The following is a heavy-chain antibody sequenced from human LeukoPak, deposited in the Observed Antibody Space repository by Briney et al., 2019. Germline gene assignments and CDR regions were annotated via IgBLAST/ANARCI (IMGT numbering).Heavy chain of an antibody. CDR1: GFTFSSYA. J-gene: IGHJ4*02. CDR3: AREGDCSSTRCYSGVLDY. V-gene: IGHV3-30-3*01. Sequence: GGSLRLSCAASGFTFSSYAMHWVRQAPGKGLEWVAVISYDGSNKYYADSVKGRFTISRDNSKNTLYLQMNSLRAEDTAVYYCAREGDCSSTRCYSGVLDYWGQGTLVTVSS. D-gene: IGHD2-2*02. CDR2: ISYDGSNK.